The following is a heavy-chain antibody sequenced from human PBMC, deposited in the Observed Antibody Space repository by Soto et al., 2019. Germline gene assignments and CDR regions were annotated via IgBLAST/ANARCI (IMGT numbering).Heavy chain of an antibody. CDR2: IDPGDSYP. CDR3: AGKRLELRGAYYYGLDV. Sequence: VESLSICCKVSGYKFTSYCIRWVLQMPGKRLECMGRIDPGDSYPSYSPSFQGHVTISADTSISTAYLQWSSLKASDTAIYDCAGKRLELRGAYYYGLDVWGQGTTVTVSS. J-gene: IGHJ6*02. CDR1: GYKFTSYC. D-gene: IGHD1-7*01. V-gene: IGHV5-10-1*01.